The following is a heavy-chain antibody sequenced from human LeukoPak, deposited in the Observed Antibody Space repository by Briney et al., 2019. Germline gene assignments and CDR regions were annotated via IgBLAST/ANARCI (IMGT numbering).Heavy chain of an antibody. Sequence: TGGSLRLSCAASTFTLSNYSMTWVRQAPGKGLEWVSGIINSGGSTYHADSVKGRLTVSRDNSKNTLYLQVNSLRAEETALYYCARHCNSFDGNYFDFWGQGSLVTVSS. CDR3: ARHCNSFDGNYFDF. CDR2: IINSGGST. V-gene: IGHV3-23*01. CDR1: TFTLSNYS. D-gene: IGHD2/OR15-2a*01. J-gene: IGHJ4*02.